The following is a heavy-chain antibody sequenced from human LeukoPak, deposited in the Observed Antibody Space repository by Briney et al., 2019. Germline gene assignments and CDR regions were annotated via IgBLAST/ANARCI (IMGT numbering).Heavy chain of an antibody. J-gene: IGHJ4*02. CDR1: GFTFSSYA. Sequence: PGGSLRLSCAASGFTFSSYAMHWVRQAAGKGLEWVAVISYDGSNKYYADSVKGRFTISRDNSKNTLYLQMNSLRAEDTAVYYCARDAYSGSLWGQGTLVTVSS. V-gene: IGHV3-30-3*01. CDR2: ISYDGSNK. D-gene: IGHD1-26*01. CDR3: ARDAYSGSL.